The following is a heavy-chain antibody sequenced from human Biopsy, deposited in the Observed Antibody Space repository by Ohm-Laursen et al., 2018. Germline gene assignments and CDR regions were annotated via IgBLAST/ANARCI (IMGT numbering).Heavy chain of an antibody. V-gene: IGHV1-2*02. CDR3: ARDRMTDVFGGPTRTDVFDS. D-gene: IGHD3-10*01. CDR2: VHPNSGAT. CDR1: GYTFTDYF. J-gene: IGHJ4*02. Sequence: ASVKVSCNASGYTFTDYFIHWVRQSPGQGLEWMGWVHPNSGATNSAEKFRGRVTLTRDTSIGAVYIELRRLKSDDAAVYYCARDRMTDVFGGPTRTDVFDSWGQGTPVTVSS.